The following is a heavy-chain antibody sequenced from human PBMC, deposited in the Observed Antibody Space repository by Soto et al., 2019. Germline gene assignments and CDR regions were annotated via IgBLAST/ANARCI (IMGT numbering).Heavy chain of an antibody. CDR2: IWYDGSNK. J-gene: IGHJ4*02. Sequence: GGSLILSCAASGFSFSSYCMHWVRQAPGKGLEWVAVIWYDGSNKYYADSVKGRFTISRDNSKNTLYLQMNSLRAEDTAVFYCARTKAVAAKTQYYFDYWGQGTLVTVSS. V-gene: IGHV3-33*01. D-gene: IGHD6-19*01. CDR3: ARTKAVAAKTQYYFDY. CDR1: GFSFSSYC.